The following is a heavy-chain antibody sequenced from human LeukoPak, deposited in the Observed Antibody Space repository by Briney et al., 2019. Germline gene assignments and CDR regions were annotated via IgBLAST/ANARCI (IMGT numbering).Heavy chain of an antibody. V-gene: IGHV3-23*01. CDR3: ARDLQYCSSTSCYSSGGMDV. Sequence: GGSLRLSCAASGFIFSGYAMSWVRQAPGKGLEWVSAISGSGGSTYYADSVKGRFTISRDNAKNSLYLQMNSLRAEDTAVYYCARDLQYCSSTSCYSSGGMDVWGQGTTVTVSS. CDR2: ISGSGGST. CDR1: GFIFSGYA. D-gene: IGHD2-2*01. J-gene: IGHJ6*02.